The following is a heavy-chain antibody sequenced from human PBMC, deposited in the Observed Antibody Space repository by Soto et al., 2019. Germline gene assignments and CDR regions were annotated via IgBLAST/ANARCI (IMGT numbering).Heavy chain of an antibody. CDR1: GYTFTSYG. CDR3: ARDSGVGGNY. CDR2: ISAYNGNT. J-gene: IGHJ4*02. D-gene: IGHD3-10*01. V-gene: IGHV1-18*01. Sequence: QVQLVQSGAEVKKPGASVKVSCKASGYTFTSYGISWVRQAPGQGLEWMGWISAYNGNTNYAQKLEGRVNKTTDTPTSKTYMDLRSLRSDDTAVYYCARDSGVGGNYWGQGTLVTVSS.